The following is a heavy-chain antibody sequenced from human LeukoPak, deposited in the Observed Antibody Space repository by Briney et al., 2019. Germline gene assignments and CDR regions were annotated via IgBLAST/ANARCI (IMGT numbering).Heavy chain of an antibody. CDR1: GYTFTIYD. J-gene: IGHJ6*03. CDR2: MNPNSGNT. CDR3: ARVLVAAAGTDYYYYMDV. Sequence: ASVTVSFKASGYTFTIYDINWVRQATGQGLEWMGWMNPNSGNTGYAQKFQGRVTITRNTSISTAYMELSSLRSEDTAVYYCARVLVAAAGTDYYYYMDVWGKGTTVTISS. V-gene: IGHV1-8*01. D-gene: IGHD6-13*01.